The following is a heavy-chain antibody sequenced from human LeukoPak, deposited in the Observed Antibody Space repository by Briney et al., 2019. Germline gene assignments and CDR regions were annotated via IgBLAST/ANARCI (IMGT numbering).Heavy chain of an antibody. Sequence: GRSLRLSCAASGFTFSSYGMHWVRQAPGKGLEWVAVISYDGSNKYYADSVKGRFTISRDNSKNTLYLQMNSLRAEDTAVYYCAKDRGLLWFGELDYWGQGTQVTVSS. CDR1: GFTFSSYG. J-gene: IGHJ4*02. CDR3: AKDRGLLWFGELDY. CDR2: ISYDGSNK. V-gene: IGHV3-30*18. D-gene: IGHD3-10*01.